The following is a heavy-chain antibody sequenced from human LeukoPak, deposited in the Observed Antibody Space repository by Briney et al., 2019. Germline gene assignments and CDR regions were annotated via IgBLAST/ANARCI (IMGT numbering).Heavy chain of an antibody. V-gene: IGHV4-59*01. Sequence: SETLSLTCTVSGGSISSYYWSWIRPPPGRGLEWIGYIYYRGTTKYNPSLKGRVTISVDTSKNQLSLKLNSVTAADTAVYYCARDTPPNALDYWGQGTLVTVSS. CDR1: GGSISSYY. D-gene: IGHD2-2*01. J-gene: IGHJ4*02. CDR2: IYYRGTT. CDR3: ARDTPPNALDY.